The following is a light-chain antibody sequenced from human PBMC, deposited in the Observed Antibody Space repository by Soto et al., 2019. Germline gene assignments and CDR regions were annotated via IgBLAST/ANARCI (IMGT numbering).Light chain of an antibody. V-gene: IGLV1-40*01. Sequence: QSVLTQPPSVSGAPGQRVTISCTGSSSNIGAGYDVHWYQQLPGTAPKLLIYGNSNRPSGVPDRFSGSKSVTSDSLAITGLQAEDEADYYCQSYDSSLSGYVFGTGTKLTVL. CDR1: SSNIGAGYD. CDR2: GNS. CDR3: QSYDSSLSGYV. J-gene: IGLJ1*01.